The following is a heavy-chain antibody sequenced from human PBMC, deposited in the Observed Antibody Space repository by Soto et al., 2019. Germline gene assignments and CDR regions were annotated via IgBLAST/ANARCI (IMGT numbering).Heavy chain of an antibody. CDR3: ARGGYSGYHFSFDQ. V-gene: IGHV4-39*07. J-gene: IGHJ4*02. CDR1: GGSISSSSYY. Sequence: KTSETLSLTCTVSGGSISSSSYYWGWIRQPPGKGLEWIGSIYYSGSTYYNPSLKSRVTISVDTSKNQFSLKLSSVTAADTAVYFCARGGYSGYHFSFDQWGQGTLVTVSS. CDR2: IYYSGST. D-gene: IGHD5-12*01.